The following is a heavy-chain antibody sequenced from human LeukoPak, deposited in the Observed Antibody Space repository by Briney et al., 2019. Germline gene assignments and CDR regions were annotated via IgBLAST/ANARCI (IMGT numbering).Heavy chain of an antibody. D-gene: IGHD1-26*01. CDR3: ARLGSGGY. Sequence: GGSLRLSCAASGFPFSSYWMTWVRQAPGKGLEWVANIDKDGSDKYYVDSVKGRFTFSRDNAKKSVFLQMNSLRADDTAVYYCARLGSGGYWGQGTLVTVSS. CDR2: IDKDGSDK. CDR1: GFPFSSYW. V-gene: IGHV3-7*01. J-gene: IGHJ4*02.